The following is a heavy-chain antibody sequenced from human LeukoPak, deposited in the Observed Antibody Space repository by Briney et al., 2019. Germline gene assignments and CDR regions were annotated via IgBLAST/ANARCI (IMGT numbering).Heavy chain of an antibody. Sequence: PGGSLRLSCTASGFTFGDYLMSWFRQAPREGLEWIGFISGGTTEYAASVKGRFTISRDDSTSIAYLQMNSLTTEDTAVYYCSRGSGWLSVYWGQGTLVTVSS. CDR3: SRGSGWLSVY. CDR2: ISGGTT. J-gene: IGHJ4*02. D-gene: IGHD6-19*01. V-gene: IGHV3-49*03. CDR1: GFTFGDYL.